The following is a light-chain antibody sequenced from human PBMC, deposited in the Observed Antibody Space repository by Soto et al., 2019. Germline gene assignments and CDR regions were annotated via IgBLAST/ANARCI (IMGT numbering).Light chain of an antibody. CDR2: FAS. CDR3: QQYDNLPIT. Sequence: DIQMTQSPSSLSASVGDRVTITCRASQDIGSHLAWYQQKPEKAPKSLIYFASTLQSGVPSRFSASGSGTDFTFTISSLQPEDIATYYCQQYDNLPITFGQGTRLEIK. V-gene: IGKV1D-16*01. J-gene: IGKJ5*01. CDR1: QDIGSH.